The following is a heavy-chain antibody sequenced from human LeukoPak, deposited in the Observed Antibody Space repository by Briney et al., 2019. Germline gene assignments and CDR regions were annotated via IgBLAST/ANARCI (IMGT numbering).Heavy chain of an antibody. CDR3: ARGDGRSSPFDY. D-gene: IGHD6-13*01. CDR1: GGTFSSYA. CDR2: IIPILGTA. Sequence: SVKVSCKASGGTFSSYAISWVRQAPGQGLEWMGRIIPILGTANNAQNFQGRVTITTDESTSTAYLEVSSLSSEDTAVYYCARGDGRSSPFDYWGQGTLVTVSS. J-gene: IGHJ4*02. V-gene: IGHV1-69*05.